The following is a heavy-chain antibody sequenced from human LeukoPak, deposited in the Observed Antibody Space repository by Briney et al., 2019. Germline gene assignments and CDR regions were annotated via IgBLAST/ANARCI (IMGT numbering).Heavy chain of an antibody. D-gene: IGHD6-19*01. CDR3: AREGLVLSYYGMDV. CDR1: GFTFSSYW. V-gene: IGHV3-7*01. CDR2: IKQDGSEK. Sequence: GGSLRLSCAASGFTFSSYWMSWVRLAPGKGLEWVANIKQDGSEKYYVDSVKGRFTISRDNAKNSLYLQMNSLRAEDTAVYYCAREGLVLSYYGMDVWGQGTTVTVSS. J-gene: IGHJ6*02.